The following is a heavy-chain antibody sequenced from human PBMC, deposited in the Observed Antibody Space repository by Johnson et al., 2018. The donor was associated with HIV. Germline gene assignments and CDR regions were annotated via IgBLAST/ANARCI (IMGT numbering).Heavy chain of an antibody. CDR3: AREVDAFDM. J-gene: IGHJ3*02. CDR1: GFIFSSYH. Sequence: VQLVESGGCLVKPGMSLRLSCAASGFIFSSYHMHWVRQAPGKGLEWVSGISWKSGNTGYAYSVKGRFTISRDNAKNALYLQMNSLRAEDTAVYYCAREVDAFDMWGQGTLVTVSS. V-gene: IGHV3-9*01. CDR2: ISWKSGNT.